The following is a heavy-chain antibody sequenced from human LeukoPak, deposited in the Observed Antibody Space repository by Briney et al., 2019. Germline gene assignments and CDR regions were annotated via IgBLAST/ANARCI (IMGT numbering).Heavy chain of an antibody. CDR2: IYYSGST. CDR3: AKAAKYYYGSETYYYFDY. J-gene: IGHJ4*02. Sequence: SETLSLTCTVSGGSISSYYWSWIRQPPGKGLEWIGYIYYSGSTNYNPSLKSRVTISVDTSKSQFSLSLSSVTTADTAVYFCAKAAKYYYGSETYYYFDYWGQGILVTVSS. CDR1: GGSISSYY. D-gene: IGHD3-10*01. V-gene: IGHV4-59*01.